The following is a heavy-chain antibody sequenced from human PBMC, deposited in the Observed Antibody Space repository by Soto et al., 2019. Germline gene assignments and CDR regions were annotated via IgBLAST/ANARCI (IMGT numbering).Heavy chain of an antibody. Sequence: SETLSLTCTVSGGSISNYYWSWVRQPPGKGLEWIGYIYDSGSTNYNPSLKSRVTISVDTSKNQFSLRLTSVTAADTAVYYCAAAPRYWGKEPLATVP. CDR1: GGSISNYY. J-gene: IGHJ4*02. V-gene: IGHV4-59*01. D-gene: IGHD2-15*01. CDR2: IYDSGST. CDR3: AAAPRY.